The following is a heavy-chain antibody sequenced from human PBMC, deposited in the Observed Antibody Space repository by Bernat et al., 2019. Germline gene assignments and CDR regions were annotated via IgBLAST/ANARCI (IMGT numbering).Heavy chain of an antibody. J-gene: IGHJ4*02. D-gene: IGHD6-19*01. Sequence: QVQLVESGGGVVQPGRSLRLSCAASGFTFSSYGMHWVRQAPGKGLEWVAVIWYDGSNKYYADSVTGRFTISRDNSKNTLYLQMNSLRAEDTAVYYCARDIVGSAGTSFDYWGQGTLVTVSS. V-gene: IGHV3-33*01. CDR2: IWYDGSNK. CDR3: ARDIVGSAGTSFDY. CDR1: GFTFSSYG.